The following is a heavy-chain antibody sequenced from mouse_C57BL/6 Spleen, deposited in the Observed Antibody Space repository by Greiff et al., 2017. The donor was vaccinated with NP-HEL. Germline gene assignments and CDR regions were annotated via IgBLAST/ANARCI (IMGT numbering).Heavy chain of an antibody. D-gene: IGHD2-3*01. CDR2: IRNKANGYTT. Sequence: EVQLVESGGGLVQPGGSLSLSCAASGFTFTDYYMSWVRQPPGKALEWLGFIRNKANGYTTEYSASGKGRFTISRDNSQSILYLQMNALRAEDSATYYCARSDGYYGYFDVWGTGTTVTVSS. V-gene: IGHV7-3*01. J-gene: IGHJ1*03. CDR1: GFTFTDYY. CDR3: ARSDGYYGYFDV.